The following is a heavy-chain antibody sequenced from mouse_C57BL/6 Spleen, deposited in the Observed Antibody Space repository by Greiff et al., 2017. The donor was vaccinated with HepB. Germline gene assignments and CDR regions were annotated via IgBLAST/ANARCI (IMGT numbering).Heavy chain of an antibody. D-gene: IGHD3-2*02. Sequence: EVQGVESGGGLVKPGGSLKLSCAASGFTFSSYTMSWVRQTPEKRLEWVATISGGGGNTYYPDSVKGRFTISRDNAKNTLYLQMSSLRSEDTALYYCARRGAQALFDYWGQGTTLTVSS. CDR1: GFTFSSYT. J-gene: IGHJ2*01. V-gene: IGHV5-9*01. CDR2: ISGGGGNT. CDR3: ARRGAQALFDY.